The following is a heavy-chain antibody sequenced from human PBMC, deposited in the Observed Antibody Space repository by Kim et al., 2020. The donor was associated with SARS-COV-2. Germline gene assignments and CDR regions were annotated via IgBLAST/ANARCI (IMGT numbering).Heavy chain of an antibody. V-gene: IGHV3-30*04. CDR1: GFTFSSYA. CDR3: ARDRGIVGAPGHFDY. Sequence: GGSLRLSCAASGFTFSSYAMHWVRQAPGKGLEWVAVISYDGSNKYYADSVKGRFTISRDNSKNTLYLQMNSLRAEDTAVYYCARDRGIVGAPGHFDYWGQGTLVTVSS. J-gene: IGHJ4*02. CDR2: ISYDGSNK. D-gene: IGHD1-26*01.